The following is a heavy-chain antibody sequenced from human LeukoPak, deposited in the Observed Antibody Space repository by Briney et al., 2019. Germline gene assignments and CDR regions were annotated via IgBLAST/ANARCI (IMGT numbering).Heavy chain of an antibody. J-gene: IGHJ3*02. CDR1: GLSISSYY. CDR3: ARYSSGWRSFDI. CDR2: IYYSGST. D-gene: IGHD6-19*01. Sequence: PSETLSLTCTVSGLSISSYYWSWIQQPPGKGLEWIGYIYYSGSTNYNPSLKSRVTISVDTSKNQFSLNLSSVTAADTAVYYCARYSSGWRSFDIWGQGTMVTVSS. V-gene: IGHV4-59*01.